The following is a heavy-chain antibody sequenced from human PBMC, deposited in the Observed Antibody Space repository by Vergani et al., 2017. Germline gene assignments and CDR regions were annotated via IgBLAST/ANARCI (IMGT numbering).Heavy chain of an antibody. D-gene: IGHD6-19*01. Sequence: EVQLLESGGDLVQPGGSLRLSCAASGFTFIMHAMSWVRQAPGKGLEWVSTLSASDRRTHYADSVKGRFTFSRDNSKNTLFLHMNSLRPEDTAVYYCAKVGRSEVAGTFGAFDIWGQGTMVTVSS. CDR1: GFTFIMHA. CDR3: AKVGRSEVAGTFGAFDI. J-gene: IGHJ3*02. V-gene: IGHV3-23*01. CDR2: LSASDRRT.